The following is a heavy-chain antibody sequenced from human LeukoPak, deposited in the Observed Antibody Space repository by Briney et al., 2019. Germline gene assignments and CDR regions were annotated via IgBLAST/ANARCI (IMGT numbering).Heavy chain of an antibody. Sequence: SETLSLTCAVYGGSFSGYYWSWIRQPPGKGLEWIGEINHSGSTNYNPSLKSRVTISVDTSKNRFSLKLSSVTAADTAVYYCARGPSSNWFDPWGQGTLVTVSS. V-gene: IGHV4-34*01. D-gene: IGHD6-6*01. CDR3: ARGPSSNWFDP. J-gene: IGHJ5*02. CDR2: INHSGST. CDR1: GGSFSGYY.